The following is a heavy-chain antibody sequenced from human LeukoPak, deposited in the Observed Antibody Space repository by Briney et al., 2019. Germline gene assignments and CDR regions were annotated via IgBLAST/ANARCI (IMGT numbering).Heavy chain of an antibody. Sequence: GGSLKLSCAASGFTFSGSAMHWVRQASGKGLEWVGRIRSKSNNYATAYSESVKGRFTTSRDDSKNMAYLQLNSLKTEDTAVYYCTRPLYSSNCFDPWGQGTLVAVSS. CDR1: GFTFSGSA. V-gene: IGHV3-73*01. J-gene: IGHJ5*02. D-gene: IGHD6-13*01. CDR3: TRPLYSSNCFDP. CDR2: IRSKSNNYAT.